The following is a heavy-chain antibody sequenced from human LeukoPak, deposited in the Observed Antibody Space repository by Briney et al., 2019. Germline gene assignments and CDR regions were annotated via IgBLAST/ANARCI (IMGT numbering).Heavy chain of an antibody. CDR2: MYITGDT. CDR3: ARRGGYSGYDLGIDY. Sequence: SETLSLTCTVSGDSISSYYWTWIRQPAGSGLEWIGRMYITGDTNYNPSLKSRVTISVDTSKNQFSLKLSSVTAADTAVYYCARRGGYSGYDLGIDYWGQGTLVTVSS. D-gene: IGHD5-12*01. V-gene: IGHV4-4*07. J-gene: IGHJ4*02. CDR1: GDSISSYY.